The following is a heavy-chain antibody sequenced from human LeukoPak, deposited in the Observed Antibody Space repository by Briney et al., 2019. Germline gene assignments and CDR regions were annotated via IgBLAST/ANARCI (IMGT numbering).Heavy chain of an antibody. CDR2: IYTSGST. D-gene: IGHD3-22*01. J-gene: IGHJ4*02. V-gene: IGHV4-4*07. Sequence: TSETLSLTCTVSSGSISSYYWSWIRQPAGNGLEWIGRIYTSGSTNYNPSLKSRVTMSVDTSKNQFSLKLSSVTAADTAVYYCARVISVSGYYYLDYWGQGTLVTVSS. CDR3: ARVISVSGYYYLDY. CDR1: SGSISSYY.